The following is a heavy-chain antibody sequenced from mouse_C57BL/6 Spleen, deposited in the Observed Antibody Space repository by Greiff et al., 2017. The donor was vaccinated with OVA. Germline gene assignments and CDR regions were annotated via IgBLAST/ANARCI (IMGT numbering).Heavy chain of an antibody. CDR1: GYTFTDYN. CDR2: INPNNGGT. CDR3: ARGGLRQGYFDV. D-gene: IGHD2-4*01. Sequence: VQLQQSGPELVKPGASVKMSCKASGYTFTDYNMHWVKQSHGKSLEWIGYINPNNGGTSYNQKFKGKATLTVNKSSSTAYMELRSLTSEDSAVYYCARGGLRQGYFDVWGTGTTVTVSS. J-gene: IGHJ1*03. V-gene: IGHV1-22*01.